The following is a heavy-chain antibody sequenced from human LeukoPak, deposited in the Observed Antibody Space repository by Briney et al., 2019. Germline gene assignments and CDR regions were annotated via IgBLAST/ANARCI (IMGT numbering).Heavy chain of an antibody. V-gene: IGHV3-30*02. J-gene: IGHJ4*02. D-gene: IGHD3-9*01. Sequence: PGGSLRLSCAASGFTFSSYGMHWVRQAPGKGLEWVAFIRYDGSNKYYADSVKGQFTISRDNSKNTLYLLMNSLRAEDTAIYYCAKEIYFDWLSMFDYWGQGTLVTVSS. CDR2: IRYDGSNK. CDR1: GFTFSSYG. CDR3: AKEIYFDWLSMFDY.